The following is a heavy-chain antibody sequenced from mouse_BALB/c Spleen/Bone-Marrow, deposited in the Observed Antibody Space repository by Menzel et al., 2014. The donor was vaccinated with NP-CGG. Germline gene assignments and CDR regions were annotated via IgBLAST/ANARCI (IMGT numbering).Heavy chain of an antibody. CDR1: GFSLSYYG. Sequence: QVQLQQSGPGLVQPSQSLSIPCTVSGFSLSYYGVHWIRQSPGKGLEWLGVIWSGGITDYNASFISRLSISKDNPKSQVFFTMNSLQANDTAIYYCARSPSMDYWGPGTSVTVSS. V-gene: IGHV2-2*02. CDR2: IWSGGIT. J-gene: IGHJ4*01. CDR3: ARSPSMDY.